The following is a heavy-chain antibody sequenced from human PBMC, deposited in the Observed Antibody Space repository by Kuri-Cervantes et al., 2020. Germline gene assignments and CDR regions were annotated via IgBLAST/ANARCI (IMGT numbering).Heavy chain of an antibody. V-gene: IGHV3-53*01. CDR2: IYSGGST. CDR3: ANYVRRSGNYYIEN. CDR1: GFTVSSNY. J-gene: IGHJ4*02. D-gene: IGHD1-26*01. Sequence: GESLKISCAASGFTVSSNYMSWVRQAPGKGLEWVSVIYSGGSTYYADSVKGRFTISRDNSKNTLYLQMNSLRAEDTAVYYCANYVRRSGNYYIENWGQGTLVTVSS.